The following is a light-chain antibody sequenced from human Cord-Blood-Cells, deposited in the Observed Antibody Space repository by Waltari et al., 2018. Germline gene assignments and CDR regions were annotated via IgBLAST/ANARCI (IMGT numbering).Light chain of an antibody. CDR2: LGS. CDR1: QSLLHSNGYNY. CDR3: MQALQTGT. J-gene: IGKJ1*01. Sequence: DIVMTQSPLSLPVTPGEPASISCRSSQSLLHSNGYNYLDWYLQKPGQSPQLLIYLGSNRASGVPDRFSGSGSGTDFTLKISRVEAEDVGVYCCMQALQTGTFGQGTKVEIK. V-gene: IGKV2-28*01.